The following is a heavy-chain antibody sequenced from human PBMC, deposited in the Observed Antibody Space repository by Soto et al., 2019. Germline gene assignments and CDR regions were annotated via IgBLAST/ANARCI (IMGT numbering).Heavy chain of an antibody. CDR2: INHSGST. D-gene: IGHD5-18*01. Sequence: QVQLQQWGAGLLKPSETLSLTCAVYGGSFSGYYWSWIRQPPGKGLQWIGEINHSGSTNYNPSLKSRVTISVDTSKSQFSLKLSSVTAADTAVYYCARRGMDTAMVHFDYWGQGTLVTVSS. CDR1: GGSFSGYY. CDR3: ARRGMDTAMVHFDY. J-gene: IGHJ4*02. V-gene: IGHV4-34*01.